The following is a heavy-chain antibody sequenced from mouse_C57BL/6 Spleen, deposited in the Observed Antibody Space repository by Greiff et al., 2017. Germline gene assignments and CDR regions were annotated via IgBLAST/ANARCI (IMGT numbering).Heavy chain of an antibody. J-gene: IGHJ4*01. Sequence: VQLQQSVAELVRPGASVKLSCTASGFNIKNTYMHWVKQRPEQGLEWIGRIGPANGNTKYAPKFQGKATITADTSSNTADLQLSSLTSEDTANYSCASHLTVVATLPAMDYWGQGTSVTVSS. CDR3: ASHLTVVATLPAMDY. CDR2: IGPANGNT. V-gene: IGHV14-3*01. CDR1: GFNIKNTY. D-gene: IGHD1-1*01.